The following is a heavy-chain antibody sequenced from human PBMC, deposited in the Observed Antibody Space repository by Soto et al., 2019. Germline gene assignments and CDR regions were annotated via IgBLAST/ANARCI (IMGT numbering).Heavy chain of an antibody. V-gene: IGHV2-70*01. Sequence: SGPTLVNPTQTLTLTCTFSGFSLSTSGMRVSWIRQPPGKALEWLALIDWDDDKYYSTSLKTRLTISKDTSKNQVVLTMTNMDLVDIATYYCARSIDYYYYGMDVWGQGTTVTVSS. D-gene: IGHD2-15*01. CDR1: GFSLSTSGMR. CDR3: ARSIDYYYYGMDV. CDR2: IDWDDDK. J-gene: IGHJ6*02.